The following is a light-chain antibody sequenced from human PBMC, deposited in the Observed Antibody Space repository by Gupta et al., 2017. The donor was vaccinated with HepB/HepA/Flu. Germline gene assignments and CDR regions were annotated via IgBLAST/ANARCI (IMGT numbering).Light chain of an antibody. V-gene: IGKV3-15*01. CDR2: GAS. CDR1: KSVSSN. J-gene: IGKJ4*01. CDR3: QQYNNLPPLT. Sequence: ELVMTQSPATLSVSPGERATLSCRASKSVSSNLAWYQQKPGQAPRLLIYGASTRATGIPARFSGSGSGTEFTLTISSLQSEDFAVYYCQQYNNLPPLTFGGGTKVEIK.